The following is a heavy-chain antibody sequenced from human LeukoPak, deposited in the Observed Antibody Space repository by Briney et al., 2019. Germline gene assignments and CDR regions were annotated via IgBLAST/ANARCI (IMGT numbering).Heavy chain of an antibody. CDR1: GYSISSGYY. V-gene: IGHV4-38-2*02. D-gene: IGHD1-26*01. CDR2: IYHSGST. J-gene: IGHJ4*02. CDR3: AREYSGSYSTDY. Sequence: SETLSLTCTVSGYSISSGYYWGWIRQPPGKGLERIGSIYHSGSTYYNPSLKSRVTISVDTSKNQFSLKLSSVTAADTAVYYCAREYSGSYSTDYWGQGTLVTVSS.